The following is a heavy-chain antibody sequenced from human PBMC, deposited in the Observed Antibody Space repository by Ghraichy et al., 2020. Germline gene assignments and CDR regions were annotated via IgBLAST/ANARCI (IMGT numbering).Heavy chain of an antibody. CDR2: TRNKANGYTT. D-gene: IGHD3-10*01. CDR1: GFTFSDHY. CDR3: ARTYYYGRTIHATPFDY. Sequence: GGSLRLSCAASGFTFSDHYMDWVRQAPGKGLEWVGRTRNKANGYTTEYAASVKGRFTISRDESKTSLYLQMNSLKTEDTAVYYCARTYYYGRTIHATPFDYWGQGTLVTVSA. V-gene: IGHV3-72*01. J-gene: IGHJ4*02.